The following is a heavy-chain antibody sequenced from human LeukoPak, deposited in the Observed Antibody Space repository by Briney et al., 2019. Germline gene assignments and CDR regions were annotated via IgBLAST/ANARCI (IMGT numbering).Heavy chain of an antibody. D-gene: IGHD2-21*01. CDR3: ARVIAGYFDY. V-gene: IGHV4-39*07. CDR1: GGSISSSFYY. Sequence: SETLSLTCTVSGGSISSSFYYWGWIRQPPGKGLEWIGSIYHSGSTYYNPSLKSRVTISVDTSKNQFSLKLSSVTAADTAVYYCARVIAGYFDYWGQGTLVTVSS. J-gene: IGHJ4*02. CDR2: IYHSGST.